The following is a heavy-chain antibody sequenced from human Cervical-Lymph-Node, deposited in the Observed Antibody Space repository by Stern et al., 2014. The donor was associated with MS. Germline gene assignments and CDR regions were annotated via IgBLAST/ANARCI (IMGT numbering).Heavy chain of an antibody. Sequence: EVQLLESGGDLVQPGGAPRLSRAASWFPFKDSVTPWVRPTPDKGLGWGSSHSWNSDSVAYADSVKGRFTISRDNAKNSVYLQMDSLRREDTALYYCARDLVLLVGSQTYYSGLDVWGQGTMVTVSS. D-gene: IGHD3-10*01. V-gene: IGHV3-9*01. CDR3: ARDLVLLVGSQTYYSGLDV. CDR2: HSWNSDSV. CDR1: WFPFKDSV. J-gene: IGHJ6*02.